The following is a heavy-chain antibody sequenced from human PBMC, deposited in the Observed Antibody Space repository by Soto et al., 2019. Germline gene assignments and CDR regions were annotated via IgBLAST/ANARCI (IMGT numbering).Heavy chain of an antibody. CDR1: GFTFINYA. CDR3: ARVIWSGHLTSDL. D-gene: IGHD3-3*01. V-gene: IGHV3-23*01. J-gene: IGHJ5*02. Sequence: EVQLLESGGGLVQPGGSLRLSCAGSGFTFINYAMNWVRQAPGKGLEWVSSISGGGDATFFADSVRGRFTISRDNSKNTVTLQMNSLGVDDTAVYYCARVIWSGHLTSDLWGQGTLVTVSS. CDR2: ISGGGDAT.